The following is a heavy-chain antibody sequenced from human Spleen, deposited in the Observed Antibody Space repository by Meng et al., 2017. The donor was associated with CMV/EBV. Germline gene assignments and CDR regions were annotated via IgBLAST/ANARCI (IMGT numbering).Heavy chain of an antibody. CDR2: ISSSSSYI. CDR3: ASKLTGYFDY. J-gene: IGHJ4*02. CDR1: GFTFSSYS. Sequence: GESLKISCAASGFTFSSYSMNWVRQAPGKGLEWVSSISSSSSYIYYADSVKGRFTISRDNAKNSLYLQMNSLRAEDTAVYYCASKLTGYFDYWGQGTLVTVSS. V-gene: IGHV3-21*01. D-gene: IGHD1-14*01.